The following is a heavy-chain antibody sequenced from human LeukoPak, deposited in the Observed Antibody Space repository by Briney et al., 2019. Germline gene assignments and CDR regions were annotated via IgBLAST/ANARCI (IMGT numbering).Heavy chain of an antibody. D-gene: IGHD2-15*01. CDR3: ARVAASPLRYFQH. CDR1: GFTFSSYS. Sequence: GGSLRLSCAASGFTFSSYSMNWVRQAPGKGLEWVSSIGSSGDYIYYADSVNGRFTISRDNAKNSLYLQMNSLTAEDTAVYYCARVAASPLRYFQHWGQGTLVTVSS. CDR2: IGSSGDYI. V-gene: IGHV3-21*01. J-gene: IGHJ1*01.